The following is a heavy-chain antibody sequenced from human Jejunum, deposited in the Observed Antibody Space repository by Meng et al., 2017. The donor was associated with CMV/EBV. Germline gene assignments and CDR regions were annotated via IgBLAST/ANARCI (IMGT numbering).Heavy chain of an antibody. D-gene: IGHD1-14*01. J-gene: IGHJ5*02. CDR2: ISAYNSNT. Sequence: QVQLVQSGAEVKKTGASVKVSCKAYGYIFNNYGVSWVRQAPGQGHEWMGWISAYNSNTNYAQNFQGRFTMTTDTSTSTAYMELRSLRSDDTAVYYCARDLPGGTKGTWLDLWGQGTLVTVSS. CDR3: ARDLPGGTKGTWLDL. CDR1: GYIFNNYG. V-gene: IGHV1-18*01.